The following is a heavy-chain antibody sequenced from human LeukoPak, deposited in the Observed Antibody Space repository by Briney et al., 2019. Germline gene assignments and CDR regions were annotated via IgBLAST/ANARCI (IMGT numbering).Heavy chain of an antibody. V-gene: IGHV1-69*04. CDR3: ARVSYYGSGGPTNYYYYYGMDV. CDR2: IIPILGIA. Sequence: ASVKVSCKASGGTFSSYAISWVRQAPGQGLEWMGRIIPILGIANYAQKFQGRVTITADKSTSTAYMELSSLRSEDTAVYYCARVSYYGSGGPTNYYYYYGMDVWGQGTTVTVSS. J-gene: IGHJ6*02. CDR1: GGTFSSYA. D-gene: IGHD3-10*01.